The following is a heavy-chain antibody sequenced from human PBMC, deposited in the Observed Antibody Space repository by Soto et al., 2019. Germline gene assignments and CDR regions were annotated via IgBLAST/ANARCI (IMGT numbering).Heavy chain of an antibody. CDR1: GGSFSGYY. D-gene: IGHD3-22*01. J-gene: IGHJ3*02. V-gene: IGHV4-34*01. CDR2: INHSGST. CDR3: ARRTKYYYDSSGPRIPDAFDI. Sequence: QVQLQQWGAGLLKPSETLSLTCAVYGGSFSGYYWSWIRQPTGKGLAWIGEINHSGSTNYNPSLKSRVTISVDTSKNQFSLKLSSVTAADTAVYYCARRTKYYYDSSGPRIPDAFDIWGQGTMVTVSS.